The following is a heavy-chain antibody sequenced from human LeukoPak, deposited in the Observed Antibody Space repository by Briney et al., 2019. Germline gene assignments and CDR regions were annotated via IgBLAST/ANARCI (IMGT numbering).Heavy chain of an antibody. Sequence: SQTLSLTCAISGDSVSSNSTTWNWIRQSPSRGLEWLGRTYYRSKWYNDYAVSVKSRITINPDTSKNQLSLQLNSVTPEDTAVYYCARASYNWNPYFDYWGQGTLVTVSS. V-gene: IGHV6-1*01. CDR3: ARASYNWNPYFDY. J-gene: IGHJ4*02. CDR2: TYYRSKWYN. D-gene: IGHD1-20*01. CDR1: GDSVSSNSTT.